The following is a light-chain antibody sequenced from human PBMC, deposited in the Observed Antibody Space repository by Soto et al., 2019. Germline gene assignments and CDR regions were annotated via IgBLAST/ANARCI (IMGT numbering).Light chain of an antibody. CDR1: QNINSW. V-gene: IGKV1-5*03. J-gene: IGKJ1*01. Sequence: DIQMTQSPSTRSASVGDMVTITCRASQNINSWLAWYQQEPGKAPNLLISKASSLQSGVSSRFSGSGSGTEFTLTISSLQPDDFATYYCQQYETYPWTFGQGTKVDIK. CDR3: QQYETYPWT. CDR2: KAS.